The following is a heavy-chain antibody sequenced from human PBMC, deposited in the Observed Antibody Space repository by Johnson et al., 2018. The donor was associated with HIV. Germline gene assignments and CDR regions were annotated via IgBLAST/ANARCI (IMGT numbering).Heavy chain of an antibody. J-gene: IGHJ3*02. CDR2: IRYDGSNK. D-gene: IGHD1-1*01. CDR1: GFTVSSNE. Sequence: QVQLVESRGVLVQPGGSLRLSCAASGFTVSSNEMSWVRQAPGKGLEWVAFIRYDGSNKYYADSVKGRFTISRDNSKNTVFLQMNSLRAEDTALYYCARREGTTGTFSAFDIWGQGTMVTVSS. V-gene: IGHV3-33*08. CDR3: ARREGTTGTFSAFDI.